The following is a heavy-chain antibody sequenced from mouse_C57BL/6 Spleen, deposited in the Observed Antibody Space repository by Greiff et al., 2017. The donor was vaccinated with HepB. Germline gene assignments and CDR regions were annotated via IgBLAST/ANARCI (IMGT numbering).Heavy chain of an antibody. J-gene: IGHJ1*03. D-gene: IGHD1-1*01. CDR1: GYTFTSYW. Sequence: QVQLQQPGAELVKPGASVKVSCKASGYTFTSYWMHWVKQRPGQGLEWIGRIHPSDSDTNYNQKFKGKATLTVDKSSSTAYMQLSSLTSADSAVYYCAIEGGSSPWYFDVWGTGTTVTVSS. V-gene: IGHV1-74*01. CDR2: IHPSDSDT. CDR3: AIEGGSSPWYFDV.